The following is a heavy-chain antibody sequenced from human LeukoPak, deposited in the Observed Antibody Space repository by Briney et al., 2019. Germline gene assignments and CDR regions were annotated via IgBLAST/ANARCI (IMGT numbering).Heavy chain of an antibody. J-gene: IGHJ4*02. Sequence: GGSLRLSCAASGFTFSSYAMHWVRQAPGKGLEWVAVISYDGSNKYYADSVKGRFTISRDNSKNTLYLQMNSLRAEDTAVYYCARAYVTIFGVAEPLDYWGQGTLVTVSS. V-gene: IGHV3-30-3*01. D-gene: IGHD3-3*01. CDR3: ARAYVTIFGVAEPLDY. CDR2: ISYDGSNK. CDR1: GFTFSSYA.